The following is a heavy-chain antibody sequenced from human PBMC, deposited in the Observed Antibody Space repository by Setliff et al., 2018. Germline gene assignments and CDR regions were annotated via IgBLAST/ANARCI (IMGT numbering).Heavy chain of an antibody. J-gene: IGHJ6*03. CDR1: GFTFKTYS. CDR3: AREGVDTRSSTDSRYYMDV. Sequence: ASVKVSCKASGFTFKTYSFSWIRQAPGQGLEWVGWISTSNGNTNYAQKFQGRVTIITDESTSTAYMELSSLRSEDTAVYFCAREGVDTRSSTDSRYYMDVWGKGTTVTVSS. D-gene: IGHD5-18*01. V-gene: IGHV1-18*01. CDR2: ISTSNGNT.